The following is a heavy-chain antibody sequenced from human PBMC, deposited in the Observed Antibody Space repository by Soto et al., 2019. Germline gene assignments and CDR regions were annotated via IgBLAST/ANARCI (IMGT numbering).Heavy chain of an antibody. J-gene: IGHJ4*02. D-gene: IGHD4-17*01. CDR3: AKDLRPDGVWDFVH. CDR2: IVQDGST. V-gene: IGHV3-23*01. Sequence: EVQLLESGGVSVLPGGSLRLSCAASGFTFTTYSLSWVRQAPGKGPEWVSGIVQDGSTKYADSVRGRFTISRDNSKNKVFLQMFSLRGEDTAVYYCAKDLRPDGVWDFVHWGQGTLVTVSS. CDR1: GFTFTTYS.